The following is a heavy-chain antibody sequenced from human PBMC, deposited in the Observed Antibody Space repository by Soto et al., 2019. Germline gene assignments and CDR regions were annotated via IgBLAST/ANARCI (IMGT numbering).Heavy chain of an antibody. CDR2: IYYSGST. CDR3: ARDRVAAAGLDY. CDR1: GGSISSGGYY. Sequence: QVQLQQSGPGLVKPSQTLSLTCTVSGGSISSGGYYWSWIRPHPGKGLEWIGYIYYSGSTYYNSSLKRRVIISVDTSKTQFPLKRRSVTAAETAVYYCARDRVAAAGLDYWGQGTLVTVSS. V-gene: IGHV4-31*03. J-gene: IGHJ4*02. D-gene: IGHD6-13*01.